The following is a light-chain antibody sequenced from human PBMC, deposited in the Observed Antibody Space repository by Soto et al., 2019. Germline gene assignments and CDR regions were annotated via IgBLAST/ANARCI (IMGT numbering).Light chain of an antibody. CDR3: QQHNSIRWT. CDR2: DAS. Sequence: DIQMTQSPSTLSASVGDRVTITCRASQSISSWLAWYQQKPGKAPKLLIYDASSLESGVPSRFSGSGSGTEFTLTISSLQPDDFATYYCQQHNSIRWTFGQGTKVDI. V-gene: IGKV1-5*01. J-gene: IGKJ1*01. CDR1: QSISSW.